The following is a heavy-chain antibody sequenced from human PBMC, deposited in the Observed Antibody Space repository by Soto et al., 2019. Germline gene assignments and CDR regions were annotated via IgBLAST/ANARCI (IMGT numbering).Heavy chain of an antibody. CDR3: ARGTTVFDY. CDR1: GYIFTDFY. J-gene: IGHJ4*02. CDR2: IIPKSGGT. V-gene: IGHV1-2*02. Sequence: ASVKVSCKASGYIFTDFYIHWVRQAPGQGLEWMGWIIPKSGGTEYAQKFQGRVTMTRDTSISTAYMELTRLTSDDTAVYYCARGTTVFDYWGQGNMVTVSS. D-gene: IGHD4-17*01.